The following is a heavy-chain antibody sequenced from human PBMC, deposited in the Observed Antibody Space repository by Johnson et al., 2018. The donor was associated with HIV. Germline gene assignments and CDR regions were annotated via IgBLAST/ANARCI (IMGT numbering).Heavy chain of an antibody. Sequence: QVQLVESGGGLVKPGGSLRLSCAASGFTFSDYYMSWIRQAPGKGLEWVSYISSSGSTIYYADSVKGRFTISRDNDKNSLYLQMNSLRAEDTAVYYCARDCGFDDSSWPMEMGGAVDIWGQGTMVTVSS. V-gene: IGHV3-11*04. J-gene: IGHJ3*02. D-gene: IGHD6-13*01. CDR1: GFTFSDYY. CDR3: ARDCGFDDSSWPMEMGGAVDI. CDR2: ISSSGSTI.